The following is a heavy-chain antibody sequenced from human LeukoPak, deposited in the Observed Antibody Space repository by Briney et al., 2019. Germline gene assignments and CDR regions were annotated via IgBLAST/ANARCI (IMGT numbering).Heavy chain of an antibody. D-gene: IGHD3-10*01. Sequence: GGSLRLSCAASGFTFSNYAMMWVRQAPGKRQEWVSSITGSGDGTYYADSVRGRFTISRDNSENTLYLQLNSLRAEDTAVYFCVKGFVHPTYYFDYWGQGTLVTVSS. CDR1: GFTFSNYA. CDR2: ITGSGDGT. CDR3: VKGFVHPTYYFDY. V-gene: IGHV3-23*01. J-gene: IGHJ4*02.